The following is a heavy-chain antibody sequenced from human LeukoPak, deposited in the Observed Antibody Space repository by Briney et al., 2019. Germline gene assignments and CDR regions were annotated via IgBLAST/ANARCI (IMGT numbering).Heavy chain of an antibody. J-gene: IGHJ3*02. D-gene: IGHD3-22*01. V-gene: IGHV4-34*01. Sequence: PSETLSLTCAVYGGSFSGYYWSWIRQPPGKGLEWIGEINHSGSTNYNPSLKSRVTISVDTSKNQFSLKLSSVTAADTAVYYCARDAPYDPYAFDIWGQGTMVTVSS. CDR2: INHSGST. CDR1: GGSFSGYY. CDR3: ARDAPYDPYAFDI.